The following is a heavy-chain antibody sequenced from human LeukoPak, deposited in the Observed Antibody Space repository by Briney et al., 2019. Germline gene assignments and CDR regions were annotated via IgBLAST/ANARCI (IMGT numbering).Heavy chain of an antibody. CDR2: ITYDASNK. CDR1: GFTFRSYD. J-gene: IGHJ3*02. V-gene: IGHV3-30*04. Sequence: GGSLRLSCGGTGFTFRSYDMHWVRQAPGKGLEWVAGITYDASNKDHADAVKGRFTISRDNSKNSLYLHMNSLRTEDTAVYYCARVPSPIIYDSSNYWADAFDIWGQGTMVTVSS. CDR3: ARVPSPIIYDSSNYWADAFDI. D-gene: IGHD3-22*01.